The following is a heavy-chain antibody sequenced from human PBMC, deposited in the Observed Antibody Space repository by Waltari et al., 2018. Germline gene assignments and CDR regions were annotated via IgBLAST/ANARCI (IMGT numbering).Heavy chain of an antibody. CDR3: ARERDHFGSGSYFYYYYYYMDV. V-gene: IGHV4-61*02. J-gene: IGHJ6*03. Sequence: QVQLQESGPGLVTPSQTLSLTCTVSGGSIRSGRSYWSWILPPAGTGLEWIGHIYISGSTNYNPSLGSRVTISLDTSNNQFSLKLSSVTAADTAVYYCARERDHFGSGSYFYYYYYYMDVWGEGTKVTVSS. CDR2: IYISGST. D-gene: IGHD3-10*01. CDR1: GGSIRSGRSY.